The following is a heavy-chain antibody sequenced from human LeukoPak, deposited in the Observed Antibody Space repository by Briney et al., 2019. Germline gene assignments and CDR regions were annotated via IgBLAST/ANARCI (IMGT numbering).Heavy chain of an antibody. D-gene: IGHD4-17*01. CDR2: ISPGSCYI. CDR3: AIMTTVTYIDY. CDR1: GFTFSSYS. V-gene: IGHV3-21*01. J-gene: IGHJ4*02. Sequence: GSLRLSCAASGFTFSSYSMNWVRQAPGKGLEWVSSISPGSCYIYCADSVKGRFTISRDTAKNSLYLQMNSLRAEDTAVYYCAIMTTVTYIDYWGQGTLVTVPS.